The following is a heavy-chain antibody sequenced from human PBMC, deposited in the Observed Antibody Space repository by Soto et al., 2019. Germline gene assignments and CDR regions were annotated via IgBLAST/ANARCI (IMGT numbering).Heavy chain of an antibody. CDR1: GYTFNNYF. J-gene: IGHJ5*02. CDR2: ITPSSGST. CDR3: ARDLVPIWNYVGLAPGAQHWFDP. D-gene: IGHD1-7*01. Sequence: QVQLVQSGAEVRKPGASVKVSCKASGYTFNNYFMHWVRQAPAQGLEWMGVITPSSGSTTYAQRFQGRLTMTRDTSTSTVYMELRSLRSEDTAVYFCARDLVPIWNYVGLAPGAQHWFDPWGQGTLVTVS. V-gene: IGHV1-46*02.